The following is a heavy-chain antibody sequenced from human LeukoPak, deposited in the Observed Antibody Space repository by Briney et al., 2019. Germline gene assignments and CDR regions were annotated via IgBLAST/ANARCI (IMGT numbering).Heavy chain of an antibody. J-gene: IGHJ4*02. CDR1: GGSISSYY. D-gene: IGHD6-13*01. Sequence: NSSETLSLTCSVSGGSISSYYWSWIRQPPGKGLEWIGYIYYSGSTNYNPSLKSRVTISVDTSENQLSLKLSSVTAADTAVYYCARAHSSSWYMDYWGQGTLVTVSS. CDR3: ARAHSSSWYMDY. CDR2: IYYSGST. V-gene: IGHV4-59*01.